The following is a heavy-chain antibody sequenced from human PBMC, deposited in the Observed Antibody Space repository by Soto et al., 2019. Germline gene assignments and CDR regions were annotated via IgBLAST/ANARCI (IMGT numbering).Heavy chain of an antibody. D-gene: IGHD6-19*01. V-gene: IGHV3-30*18. J-gene: IGHJ4*02. CDR3: SQGGWSSSGRCAY. CDR1: GFSFSNYA. CDR2: ISYEGSAQ. Sequence: QVQLVESGGGVVQPGGSLRLSCAASGFSFSNYAMNWVRQAPDKGLEWVALISYEGSAQYYADSVKGRFTISRDNSKNTLYLQMNSLRVEDTALYYCSQGGWSSSGRCAYWGQGTLVTVPS.